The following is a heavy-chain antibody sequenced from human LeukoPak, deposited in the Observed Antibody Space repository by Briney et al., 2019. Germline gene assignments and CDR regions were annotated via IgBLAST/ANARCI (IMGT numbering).Heavy chain of an antibody. J-gene: IGHJ3*02. CDR2: ISTNGGRT. D-gene: IGHD3-16*01. CDR3: TRERRGDDAFDI. V-gene: IGHV3-64*01. CDR1: GLTFSSYA. Sequence: TGGSLRRSCAASGLTFSSYAMHCVRQTPGKGLEYVSTISTNGGRTYYANSVKGRFTISRDNSKNTVYLQMGSLRAEDMAVYYCTRERRGDDAFDIWGQGTMVTVSS.